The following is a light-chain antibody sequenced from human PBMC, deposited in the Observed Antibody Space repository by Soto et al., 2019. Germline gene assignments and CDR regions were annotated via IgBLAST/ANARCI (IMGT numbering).Light chain of an antibody. CDR2: GAS. Sequence: EGGLTQSPGTLSLSPGERATLSCRASQGVGYLAWYQQKPGQSPRLLLYGASNRATGVPDRFSGSGSGTDFTLTISSLEPEDFAVYFCQQWHSSPSITFGQGTRLEI. CDR1: QGVGY. CDR3: QQWHSSPSIT. J-gene: IGKJ5*01. V-gene: IGKV3-20*01.